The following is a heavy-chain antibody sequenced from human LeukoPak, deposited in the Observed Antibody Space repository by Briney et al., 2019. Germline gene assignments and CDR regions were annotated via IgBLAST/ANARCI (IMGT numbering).Heavy chain of an antibody. D-gene: IGHD3-22*01. V-gene: IGHV3-48*03. CDR3: VIPTYYYDSSGHGY. CDR1: GFTFSRYE. Sequence: AGGSLRLSCAASGFTFSRYEMNWVRQAPGKGLEWVSYITSSGSTIYYADSVKGRFTISRANAKNSQYLQMNSLRAEDTTVYYFVIPTYYYDSSGHGYWGQGPLVTVSS. J-gene: IGHJ4*02. CDR2: ITSSGSTI.